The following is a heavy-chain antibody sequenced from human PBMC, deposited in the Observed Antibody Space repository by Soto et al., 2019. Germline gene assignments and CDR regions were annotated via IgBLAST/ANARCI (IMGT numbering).Heavy chain of an antibody. CDR2: ISAYNGDT. CDR1: GYTFTNYG. Sequence: GASVKVSCKASGYTFTNYGITWVRQAPGQGLEWMGWISAYNGDTHYTQRLQGRVTMTRNTSISTAYMELSSLRSEDTAVYYCARGVEDTAMAEGLYYYYYYMDVWGKGTTVTVSS. V-gene: IGHV1-18*01. CDR3: ARGVEDTAMAEGLYYYYYYMDV. J-gene: IGHJ6*03. D-gene: IGHD5-18*01.